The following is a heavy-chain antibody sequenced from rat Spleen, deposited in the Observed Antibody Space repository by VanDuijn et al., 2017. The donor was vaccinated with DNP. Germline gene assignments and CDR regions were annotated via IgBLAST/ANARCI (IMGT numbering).Heavy chain of an antibody. CDR2: INTDGGTT. CDR3: ATLNYGSYTYYFDY. D-gene: IGHD1-3*01. Sequence: EVQLLEFGGGLVQPGRSMKLSCAASGFTFSTFPMAWVRQAPTKGLEWVASINTDGGTTYYRDSVKGRVTISRDNAESILYLQMDSLRSEDTATYYCATLNYGSYTYYFDYWGQGVMVTVSS. CDR1: GFTFSTFP. J-gene: IGHJ2*01. V-gene: IGHV5-46*01.